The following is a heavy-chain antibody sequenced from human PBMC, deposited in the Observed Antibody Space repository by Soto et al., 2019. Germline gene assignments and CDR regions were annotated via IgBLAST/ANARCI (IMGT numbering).Heavy chain of an antibody. V-gene: IGHV2-26*01. Sequence: QVTLKESGPVLEKPTETLTLTCTVSGFSLGNARMGVSWIRQPPGKALEWLAHIFSNDEKSYSTSLKSRLTISKDTSKSQVVLTMTNMDPVDTATYYCARIQKEAMIVVQLIDYWGQGTLVTVSS. CDR1: GFSLGNARMG. D-gene: IGHD3-22*01. CDR3: ARIQKEAMIVVQLIDY. J-gene: IGHJ4*02. CDR2: IFSNDEK.